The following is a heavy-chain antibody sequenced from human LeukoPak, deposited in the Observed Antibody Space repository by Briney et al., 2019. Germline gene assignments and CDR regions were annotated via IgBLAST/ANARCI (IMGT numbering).Heavy chain of an antibody. CDR1: GFSFSTYW. CDR2: IKQDGSDK. J-gene: IGHJ4*02. D-gene: IGHD4-23*01. Sequence: GGSLRLSCAASGFSFSTYWMAWVRQAPGKGLEWVANIKQDGSDKNYADSVKGRFTISRDNAKNSLFLQMNSLRVEDTTVYYCARDYGGNLDYWGQGTLVTVSS. CDR3: ARDYGGNLDY. V-gene: IGHV3-7*05.